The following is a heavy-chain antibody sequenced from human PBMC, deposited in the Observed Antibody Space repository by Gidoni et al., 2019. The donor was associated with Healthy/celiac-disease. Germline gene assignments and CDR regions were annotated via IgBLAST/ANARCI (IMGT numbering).Heavy chain of an antibody. CDR1: GYTLTGYY. V-gene: IGHV1-2*02. CDR3: AEQKGTIFGSGWFDP. J-gene: IGHJ5*02. CDR2: INPNSGGT. D-gene: IGHD3-3*01. Sequence: QVQLVQSGAEVKKPGASVKVSCKASGYTLTGYYMHWVRQAPGQGLEWMGWINPNSGGTNYAQKLQGRVTMTRDTSISTAYMELSRLRSDDTAVYYCAEQKGTIFGSGWFDPWGQGTLVTVSS.